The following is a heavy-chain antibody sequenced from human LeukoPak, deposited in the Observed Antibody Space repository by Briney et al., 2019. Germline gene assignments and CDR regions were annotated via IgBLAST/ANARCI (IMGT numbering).Heavy chain of an antibody. CDR1: GFTFSNYD. V-gene: IGHV3-30*02. Sequence: GGSLRLSCAASGFTFSNYDMHWVRQAPGKGLEWVAFIRNDGSNKYYADSVKGRFTISRDNSKNTLYLQMNSLRAEDTAVYYCAKDKLYGLGIPGYWGQGTLVTVSS. CDR3: AKDKLYGLGIPGY. D-gene: IGHD2-8*01. CDR2: IRNDGSNK. J-gene: IGHJ4*02.